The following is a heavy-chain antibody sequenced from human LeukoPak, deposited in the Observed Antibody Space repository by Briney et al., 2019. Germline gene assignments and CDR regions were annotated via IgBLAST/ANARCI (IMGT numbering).Heavy chain of an antibody. D-gene: IGHD2-2*01. CDR1: GGSISSYY. CDR3: ARGYCSSTSCYAPQAFDY. J-gene: IGHJ4*02. CDR2: IYYSGST. V-gene: IGHV4-59*01. Sequence: PSETLSLTCTVSGGSISSYYWSWIRQPPGKGLEWIGYIYYSGSTNYNPSLKSRVTISVDTSKNQFSLKLSSVTAADTAVYYCARGYCSSTSCYAPQAFDYWGQGTLVTVSS.